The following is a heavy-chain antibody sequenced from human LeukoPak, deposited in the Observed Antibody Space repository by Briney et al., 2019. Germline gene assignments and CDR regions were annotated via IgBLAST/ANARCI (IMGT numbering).Heavy chain of an antibody. J-gene: IGHJ5*02. D-gene: IGHD2-2*01. CDR2: TYYRSTWYN. CDR1: GDSVSSNSVT. CDR3: ARRLTQYDCFDP. V-gene: IGHV6-1*01. Sequence: SQTLSLTCAISGDSVSSNSVTWNWIRQSPLRGLEWLGRTYYRSTWYNDYAVSVRGRITVNPDTSKNQFSLHLNSVTPEDTAVYYCARRLTQYDCFDPWGQGILVTVSS.